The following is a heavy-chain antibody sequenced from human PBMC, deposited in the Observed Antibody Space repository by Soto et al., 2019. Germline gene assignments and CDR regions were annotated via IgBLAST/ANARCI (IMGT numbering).Heavy chain of an antibody. D-gene: IGHD3-3*01. CDR1: GFTFSSYA. J-gene: IGHJ6*02. V-gene: IGHV3-23*01. CDR2: ISGSGGST. CDR3: TKDKPRLTIFDYYGMDV. Sequence: PGGSLRLSCAASGFTFSSYAMSWVRQAPGKGLEWVSAISGSGGSTYYADSVKGRFTISRDNSKNTLYLQMNSLRAEDTAVYYCTKDKPRLTIFDYYGMDVWGQGTTVTVSS.